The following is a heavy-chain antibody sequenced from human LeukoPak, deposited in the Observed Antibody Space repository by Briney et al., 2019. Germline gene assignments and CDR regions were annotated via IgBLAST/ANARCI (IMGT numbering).Heavy chain of an antibody. CDR2: FDPEDGET. J-gene: IGHJ4*02. D-gene: IGHD2-15*01. CDR1: GYTLTELS. CDR3: ATVPGYCSGGSCYSHRFDY. Sequence: ASVKVSCTVSGYTLTELSMHWVRQAPGKGLEWMGGFDPEDGETIYAQKFQGRVTMTEDTSTDTAYMELSSLRSEDTAVYYCATVPGYCSGGSCYSHRFDYWGQGTLVTVSS. V-gene: IGHV1-24*01.